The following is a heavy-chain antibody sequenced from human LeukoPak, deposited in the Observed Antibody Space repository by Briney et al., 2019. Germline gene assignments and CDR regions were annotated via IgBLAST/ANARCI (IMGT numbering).Heavy chain of an antibody. V-gene: IGHV3-30*03. J-gene: IGHJ4*02. CDR3: ARDRITMVRGVITAFDY. CDR2: ISYDGSNK. Sequence: GGSLRLSCSASGFTFIRYGMNWVRQAPGKGLEWVAVISYDGSNKYYADSVEGRFTISRDNSKNTLYLQMNSLRAEDTAVYYCARDRITMVRGVITAFDYWGQGTLVTVSS. CDR1: GFTFIRYG. D-gene: IGHD3-10*01.